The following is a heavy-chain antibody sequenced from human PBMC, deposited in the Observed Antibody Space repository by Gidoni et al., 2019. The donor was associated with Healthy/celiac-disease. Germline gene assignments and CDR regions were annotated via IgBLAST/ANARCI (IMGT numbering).Heavy chain of an antibody. J-gene: IGHJ5*02. CDR3: ARALLNWFDP. CDR1: GGSISRGGYY. V-gene: IGHV4-31*03. D-gene: IGHD2-8*02. Sequence: QVQLQESGPGLVKPSQTLSLTCTVSGGSISRGGYYWSWIRPHPGKGLEWIGYIYYSGSNYYNPSLKSRVTISVDTSKNQFSLKLSSVTAADTAVYYCARALLNWFDPWGQGTLVTVSS. CDR2: IYYSGSN.